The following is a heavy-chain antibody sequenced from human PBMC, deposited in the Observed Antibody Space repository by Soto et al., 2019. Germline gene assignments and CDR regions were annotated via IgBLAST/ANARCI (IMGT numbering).Heavy chain of an antibody. CDR2: IYYSGSS. D-gene: IGHD6-13*01. Sequence: PSETLSLTCTVSGGSISSYYWSWIRQPPGKGLEWIGNIYYSGSSNYNPSLKSRVTISVDTSKNQFSLKLSSVTAADTAVYFCARGGAAADSYYYYGMDVWGQGTTVTVSS. CDR1: GGSISSYY. V-gene: IGHV4-59*12. J-gene: IGHJ6*02. CDR3: ARGGAAADSYYYYGMDV.